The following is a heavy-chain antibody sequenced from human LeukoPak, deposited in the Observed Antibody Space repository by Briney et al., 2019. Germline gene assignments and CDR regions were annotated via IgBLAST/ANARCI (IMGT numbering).Heavy chain of an antibody. CDR1: GGSISSSSYY. J-gene: IGHJ5*02. V-gene: IGHV4-39*07. D-gene: IGHD2-2*01. CDR3: ARARVVPNWFDP. Sequence: SETLSLTCTVSGGSISSSSYYWGWIRQPPGKGLEWIGSIYYSGSTYYNPSLKSRVTISVDTSKNQFSLKLSSVTAADTAVYYCARARVVPNWFDPWGQGTLVTVSS. CDR2: IYYSGST.